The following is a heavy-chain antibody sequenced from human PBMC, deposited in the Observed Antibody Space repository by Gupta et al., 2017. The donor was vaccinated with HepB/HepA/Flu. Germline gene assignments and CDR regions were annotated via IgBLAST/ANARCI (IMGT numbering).Heavy chain of an antibody. CDR2: IYAGGSDS. J-gene: IGHJ4*02. CDR3: ARRAHVTGAQFDY. V-gene: IGHV5-51*01. Sequence: EVQLLQSGAEVKKPGESLIISCKGSGYRFSNYWIGWVRQMPGKGLVWMGIIYAGGSDSRSSPSFEDQVTMSVDESISTAYLQWSSLKASDTAIYYCARRAHVTGAQFDYWGQGTLVTVSS. D-gene: IGHD1-26*01. CDR1: GYRFSNYW.